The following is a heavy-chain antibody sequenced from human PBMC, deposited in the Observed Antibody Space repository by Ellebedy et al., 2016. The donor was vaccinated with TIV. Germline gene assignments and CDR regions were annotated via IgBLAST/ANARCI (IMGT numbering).Heavy chain of an antibody. CDR1: EFTFTSYW. Sequence: GESLKISCIASEFTFTSYWMTWVRQAPGKGLEWVAKIKQDGSDKYYVDSVKGRFTISRDNAKKSVFLQMNSLRADDTAVYYCARGGRLIDFWGQGTLVTVSS. CDR3: ARGGRLIDF. CDR2: IKQDGSDK. V-gene: IGHV3-7*03. J-gene: IGHJ4*02.